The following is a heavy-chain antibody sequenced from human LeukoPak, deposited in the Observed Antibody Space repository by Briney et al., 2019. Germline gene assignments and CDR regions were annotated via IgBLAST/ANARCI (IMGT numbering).Heavy chain of an antibody. CDR2: VGTSGCT. CDR1: GGSISSGSYY. D-gene: IGHD3-22*01. Sequence: PSETLSLTCTISGGSISSGSYYGTWIRQPAAKGLERLARVGTSGCTNYNAYLKSRVTISVDESNHHLSLKLSSVAAADTAVYYCARDDSSGSVSFDYWGQGTLVTVSS. CDR3: ARDDSSGSVSFDY. J-gene: IGHJ4*02. V-gene: IGHV4-61*02.